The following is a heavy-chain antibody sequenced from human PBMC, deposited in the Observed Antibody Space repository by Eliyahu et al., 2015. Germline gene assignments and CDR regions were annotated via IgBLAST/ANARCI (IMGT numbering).Heavy chain of an antibody. V-gene: IGHV3-30*02. CDR3: AKGDYYGSGSYWVDYYYYGMDV. D-gene: IGHD3-10*01. J-gene: IGHJ6*02. CDR2: IRYDGSNK. CDR1: GFXFSXYG. Sequence: QVQLVESGGGVVQPGGSLRLSCAASGFXFSXYGXPWVRQAPGKGXEGVAFIRYDGSNKYYADSVKGRFTISRDNSKNTLYLQMNSLRAEDTAVYYCAKGDYYGSGSYWVDYYYYGMDVWGQGTTVTVSS.